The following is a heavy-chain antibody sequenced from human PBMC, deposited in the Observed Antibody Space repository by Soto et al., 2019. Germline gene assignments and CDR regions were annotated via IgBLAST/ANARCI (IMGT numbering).Heavy chain of an antibody. Sequence: EVHLVESGGGLVQPGGSLRLSCAASGFTFSNYAMNWVRQAPGKGLEWVSYISSGTPNIYYADSVKGRFTISRDNAKNSLHLQMDSLIDEDTAVYYCAREVPGARFEYWGQGILVTVSS. CDR2: ISSGTPNI. J-gene: IGHJ4*02. V-gene: IGHV3-48*02. CDR1: GFTFSNYA. CDR3: AREVPGARFEY. D-gene: IGHD6-6*01.